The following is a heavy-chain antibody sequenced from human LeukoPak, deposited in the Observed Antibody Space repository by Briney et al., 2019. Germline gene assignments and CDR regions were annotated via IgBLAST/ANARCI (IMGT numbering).Heavy chain of an antibody. Sequence: GGSLRLSCAASGFTVSSNYMSWVRQAPGKGLEWVSVIYSGGSTYYADSVKGRFTISRDNSKNTLYLQMNSLRAEDTAVYYCAGQTTVITPPDFWGQGTLVTVSS. CDR2: IYSGGST. CDR1: GFTVSSNY. V-gene: IGHV3-66*04. J-gene: IGHJ4*02. CDR3: AGQTTVITPPDF. D-gene: IGHD4-23*01.